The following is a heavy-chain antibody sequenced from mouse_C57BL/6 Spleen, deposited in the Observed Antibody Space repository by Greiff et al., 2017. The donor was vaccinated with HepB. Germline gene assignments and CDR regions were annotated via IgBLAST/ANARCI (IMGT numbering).Heavy chain of an antibody. CDR2: VFPGSGRT. CDR3: ARWEYGYAYYMDYAMDY. CDR1: GYTFTGYW. J-gene: IGHJ4*01. D-gene: IGHD2-3*01. Sequence: QVQLQQSGAELMKPGDSVKLSCKATGYTFTGYWIGWVKQGPGHGLEWIGEVFPGSGRTNYNEKFKGKATFTADTSSHTAYMQLSSLTTEDSAIYYCARWEYGYAYYMDYAMDYWGQETSVTVSS. V-gene: IGHV1-9*01.